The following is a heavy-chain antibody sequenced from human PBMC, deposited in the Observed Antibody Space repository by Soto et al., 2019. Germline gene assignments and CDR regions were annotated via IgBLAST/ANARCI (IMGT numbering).Heavy chain of an antibody. V-gene: IGHV1-69*01. CDR2: IIPIFGTA. Sequence: QVQLVQSGAEVKKPGSSVKVSCKASGGTFSSYAISWVRQAPGQGLEWMGGIIPIFGTANYAQKFQGRVTITADEATSTAYMELSSLISEDTAVYYCARVVVPAAMRPYYYGMDVWGQGTTVTVSS. CDR1: GGTFSSYA. J-gene: IGHJ6*02. CDR3: ARVVVPAAMRPYYYGMDV. D-gene: IGHD2-2*01.